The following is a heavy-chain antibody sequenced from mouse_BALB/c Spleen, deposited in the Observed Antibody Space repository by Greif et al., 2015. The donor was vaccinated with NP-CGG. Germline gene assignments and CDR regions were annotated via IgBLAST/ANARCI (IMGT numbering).Heavy chain of an antibody. CDR2: IRNKANGYTT. V-gene: IGHV7-3*02. Sequence: EVQLVESGGGLVQPGGSLRLSSATSGFTFTDYYMSWVRQPPGKALEWLGFIRNKANGYTTEYSASVKGRFTISRDNSQSILYLQMNTLRAEDGATYYCARDYYGSSYWYFDVWGAGTTVTVSS. D-gene: IGHD1-1*01. J-gene: IGHJ1*01. CDR3: ARDYYGSSYWYFDV. CDR1: GFTFTDYY.